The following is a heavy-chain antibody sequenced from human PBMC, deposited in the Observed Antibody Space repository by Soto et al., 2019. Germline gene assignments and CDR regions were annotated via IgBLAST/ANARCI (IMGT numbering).Heavy chain of an antibody. Sequence: ASVKVSCKASGGTFSSYAISWVRQAPGQGLEWMGGIIPIFGTANYAQKFQGRVTITADESTSTAYMELSSLRSEDTAVYYCASDSMPLGIWADDAFDIWGQGTMVTVSS. V-gene: IGHV1-69*13. CDR2: IIPIFGTA. J-gene: IGHJ3*02. D-gene: IGHD3-16*01. CDR1: GGTFSSYA. CDR3: ASDSMPLGIWADDAFDI.